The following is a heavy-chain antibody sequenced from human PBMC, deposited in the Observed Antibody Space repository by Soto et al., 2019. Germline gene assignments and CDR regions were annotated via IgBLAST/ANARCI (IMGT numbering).Heavy chain of an antibody. J-gene: IGHJ4*02. D-gene: IGHD1-26*01. CDR1: GGIFSSYA. CDR2: VIPVLGQA. Sequence: QVQLVQSGAEVKRPGSSVQVSCKASGGIFSSYAISWLRQAPGQGREWMGAVIPVLGQAYYAQALQDTVTITADEYTRTAYMELSSLTSEDTAVYFCARVGGVGAPPGADYWGQGTLVTVSS. CDR3: ARVGGVGAPPGADY. V-gene: IGHV1-69*01.